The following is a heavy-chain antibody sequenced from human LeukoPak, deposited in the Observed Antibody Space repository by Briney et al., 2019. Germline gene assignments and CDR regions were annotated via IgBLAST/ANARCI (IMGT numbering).Heavy chain of an antibody. Sequence: ASVKVSCKASGYTFTSYAMHWVRQAPGQRLEWMGWINAGNGNTKYSQKFQGRVTITRDTSASTAYMELSSLRSEDTAVYYCATLPGHFGVFDPWGQGTLVTVSS. D-gene: IGHD3-3*01. CDR2: INAGNGNT. CDR1: GYTFTSYA. V-gene: IGHV1-3*01. CDR3: ATLPGHFGVFDP. J-gene: IGHJ5*02.